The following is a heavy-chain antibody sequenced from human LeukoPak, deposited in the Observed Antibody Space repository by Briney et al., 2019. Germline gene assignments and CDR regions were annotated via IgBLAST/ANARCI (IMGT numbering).Heavy chain of an antibody. CDR2: INSDGSST. CDR3: ARSRAYSGYDLGY. V-gene: IGHV3-74*01. CDR1: GFTFSSYA. J-gene: IGHJ4*02. D-gene: IGHD5-12*01. Sequence: PGGSLRLSCAASGFTFSSYAMSWVRQAPGKGLEWVSGINSDGSSTSYADSVKGRFTISRDNAKNTLYLQMNSLRAEDTAVYYSARSRAYSGYDLGYWGQGTLVTVSS.